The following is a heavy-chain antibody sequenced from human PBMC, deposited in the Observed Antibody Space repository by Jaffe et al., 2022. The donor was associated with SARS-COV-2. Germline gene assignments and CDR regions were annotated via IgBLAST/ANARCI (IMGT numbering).Heavy chain of an antibody. CDR2: IYYSGST. V-gene: IGHV4-39*01. CDR1: GGSISSSSYY. J-gene: IGHJ5*02. CDR3: ARHGPMVVVPAVFDP. Sequence: QLQLQESGPGLVKPSETLSLTCTVSGGSISSSSYYWGWIRQPPGKGLEWIGSIYYSGSTYYNPSLKSRVTISVDTSKNQFSLKLSSVTAADTAVYYCARHGPMVVVPAVFDPWGQGTLVTVSS. D-gene: IGHD2-2*01.